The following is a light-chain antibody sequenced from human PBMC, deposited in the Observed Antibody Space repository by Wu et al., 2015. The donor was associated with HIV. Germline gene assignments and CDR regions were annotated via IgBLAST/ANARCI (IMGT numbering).Light chain of an antibody. CDR2: AAS. J-gene: IGKJ1*01. Sequence: EIVLTQSPGTLSLSPGERATLSCRASQTVGNNYLAWYQQKPGQAPRLLISAASSRATGIPDRFSGSGSGTDFTLTISSMQSEDFAVYYCQQYNNWPPWTFGQGTKVEIK. CDR1: QTVGNNY. V-gene: IGKV3-20*01. CDR3: QQYNNWPPWT.